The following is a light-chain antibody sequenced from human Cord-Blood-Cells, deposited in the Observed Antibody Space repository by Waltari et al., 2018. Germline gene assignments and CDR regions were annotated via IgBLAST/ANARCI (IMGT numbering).Light chain of an antibody. J-gene: IGLJ1*01. CDR1: SSTIGSNY. V-gene: IGLV1-47*01. Sequence: QSVLPQPPSASGPPGQRVTIPCSGSSSTIGSNYVYWYQQLPGTAPKLLIYRNNQRPSGVPDRFSGSKSGTSASLAISGLRSEDEADYYCAAWDDSLSGYVFGTGTKVTVL. CDR2: RNN. CDR3: AAWDDSLSGYV.